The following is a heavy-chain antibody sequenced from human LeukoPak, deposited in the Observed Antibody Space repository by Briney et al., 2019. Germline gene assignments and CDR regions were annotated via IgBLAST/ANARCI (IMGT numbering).Heavy chain of an antibody. V-gene: IGHV3-23*01. CDR3: AKKGDVGIVGPLGPLDY. CDR2: ISGRGGST. D-gene: IGHD1-26*01. J-gene: IGHJ4*02. CDR1: GFTFTNYA. Sequence: GGSLRLSCAASGFTFTNYAMSWVRQAPGKGLEWVSGISGRGGSTDYADSVKGRFTISRDNFKNTLYLQMNSLRAEDTAVYYCAKKGDVGIVGPLGPLDYWGQGTLVTVSS.